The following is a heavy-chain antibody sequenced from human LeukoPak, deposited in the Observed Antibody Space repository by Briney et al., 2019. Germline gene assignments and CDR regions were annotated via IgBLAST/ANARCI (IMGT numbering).Heavy chain of an antibody. CDR1: GGSISSGSYY. V-gene: IGHV4-39*07. Sequence: PSETLSLTCTVSGGSISSGSYYWSWIRQPAGKGLEWIGSIYYSGSTYYNPSLKSRVTISVDTSKNQFSLKLSSVTAADTAVYYCARVTPSSGYFQYYYYYMDVWGKGTTVTVSS. CDR3: ARVTPSSGYFQYYYYYMDV. CDR2: IYYSGST. J-gene: IGHJ6*03. D-gene: IGHD3-22*01.